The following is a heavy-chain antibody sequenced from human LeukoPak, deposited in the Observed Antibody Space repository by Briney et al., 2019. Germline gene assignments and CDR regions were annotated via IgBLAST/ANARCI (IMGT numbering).Heavy chain of an antibody. J-gene: IGHJ5*02. CDR1: GVSISSGGYD. Sequence: PSQTLSLTCTVSGVSISSGGYDWGWLRQQQGKGVEWIGYIYYSGSTYYTPSLKSRVTISVDTSKNQFSLKLSSVTAADTAVYYCATRRPTRGNWFAPWGQGPLVTVSS. CDR2: IYYSGST. V-gene: IGHV4-31*03. D-gene: IGHD4-11*01. CDR3: ATRRPTRGNWFAP.